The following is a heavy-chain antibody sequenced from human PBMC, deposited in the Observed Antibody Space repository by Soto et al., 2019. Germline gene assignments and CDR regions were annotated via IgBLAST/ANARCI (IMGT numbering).Heavy chain of an antibody. CDR3: ARDQYDILTDYYYGMDV. V-gene: IGHV4-31*03. Sequence: PSETLSLTCTVSGGSISSGGYYWSWIRQHPGKGLEWIGYIYYSGSTYYNPSLKSRVTISVDTSKNQFSLKLSSVTAADTAVYYCARDQYDILTDYYYGMDVWGQGTTVTVSS. CDR2: IYYSGST. CDR1: GGSISSGGYY. D-gene: IGHD3-9*01. J-gene: IGHJ6*02.